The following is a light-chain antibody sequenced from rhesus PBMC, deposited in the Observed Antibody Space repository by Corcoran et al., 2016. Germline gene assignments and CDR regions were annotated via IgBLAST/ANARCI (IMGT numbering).Light chain of an antibody. Sequence: DIQMTQSPSSLSASVGDRVTITCQASQGISSWLAWYQQKPGKAPKLLIYAASSLQSGDPSRFSGSGSGTDFTLTISSLQPADFATYYCQQHNTYPWTFGQGTKVEIK. V-gene: IGKV1-33*02. CDR2: AAS. CDR1: QGISSW. J-gene: IGKJ1*01. CDR3: QQHNTYPWT.